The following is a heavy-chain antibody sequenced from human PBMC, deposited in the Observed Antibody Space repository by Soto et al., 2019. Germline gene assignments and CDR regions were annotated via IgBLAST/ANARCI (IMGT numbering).Heavy chain of an antibody. D-gene: IGHD3-3*01. J-gene: IGHJ5*02. CDR3: ARDDFWSGYYANWFDP. V-gene: IGHV4-34*01. CDR1: GGSFSGYY. CDR2: INHSGST. Sequence: SETLSLTCAVYGGSFSGYYWSWIRQPPGKGLEWIGEINHSGSTNYNPSLKSRVTISVDTSKNQFSLKLNSVTAADTAVYYCARDDFWSGYYANWFDPWGQGTLVTVSS.